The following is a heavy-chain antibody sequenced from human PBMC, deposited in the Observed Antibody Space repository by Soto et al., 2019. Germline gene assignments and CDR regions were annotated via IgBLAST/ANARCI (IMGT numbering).Heavy chain of an antibody. D-gene: IGHD3-22*01. Sequence: SVKVSCKASGGTFSSYAISWVRQAPGQGLEWMGEIIPIFGTASYAQKFQGRVTVTADESTSTAYMELSSLRSEDTAVYYCARDRGPSSGYYPYWFDPWGQGTLVTVSS. CDR1: GGTFSSYA. CDR2: IIPIFGTA. V-gene: IGHV1-69*13. J-gene: IGHJ5*02. CDR3: ARDRGPSSGYYPYWFDP.